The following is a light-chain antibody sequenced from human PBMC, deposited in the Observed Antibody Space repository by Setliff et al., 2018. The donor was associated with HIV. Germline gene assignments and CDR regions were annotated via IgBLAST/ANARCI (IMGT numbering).Light chain of an antibody. V-gene: IGLV1-44*01. CDR2: SDN. CDR1: SSNIGSNT. Sequence: QSVLTQPPLASGTPGQRVTISCSGSSSNIGSNTVNWYQHLPGLAPKLLIYSDNHRPSVVPDRFSGSKSGTSASLAISGLQSEDEADYYCAAWDDSLNGYVFRTGTKVT. CDR3: AAWDDSLNGYV. J-gene: IGLJ1*01.